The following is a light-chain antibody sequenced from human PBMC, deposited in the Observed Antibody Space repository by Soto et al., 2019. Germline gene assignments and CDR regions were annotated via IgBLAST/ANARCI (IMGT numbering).Light chain of an antibody. V-gene: IGKV3-20*01. CDR3: QQYGSSPIT. J-gene: IGKJ5*01. Sequence: EIVLTQSPGTLSLSPGERATLSCRASQSVSSSYLAWYQQKPGQAPRLLIYGASIRATGIPDRFSGSGSGTDSTLPISRLEPEDFAVYSCQQYGSSPITFGQGTRLEIK. CDR1: QSVSSSY. CDR2: GAS.